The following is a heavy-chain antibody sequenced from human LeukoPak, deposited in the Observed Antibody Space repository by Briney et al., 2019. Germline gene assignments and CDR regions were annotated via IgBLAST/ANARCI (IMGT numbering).Heavy chain of an antibody. J-gene: IGHJ4*02. CDR1: GFTFSSYA. Sequence: GGSLRLSCAASGFTFSSYAMSWVRQAPGKGLEWVSAISGSGGSTYYADSVKGRFTISRDNSKDTLYLQMNSLRAEDTAVYYCAKVGYDSSGCYWGQGTLVTVSS. V-gene: IGHV3-23*01. D-gene: IGHD3-22*01. CDR3: AKVGYDSSGCY. CDR2: ISGSGGST.